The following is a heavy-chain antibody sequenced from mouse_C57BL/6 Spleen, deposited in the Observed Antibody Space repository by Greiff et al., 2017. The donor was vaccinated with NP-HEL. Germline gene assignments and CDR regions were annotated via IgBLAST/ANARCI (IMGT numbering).Heavy chain of an antibody. CDR1: GYTFTSYW. CDR3: ARVADYYGSSPDY. V-gene: IGHV1-50*01. Sequence: QVQLQQPGAELVKPGASVKLSCKASGYTFTSYWMQWVKQRPGQGLEWIGEIDPSDSYTNYNQKFKGKATLTVDTSSSTAYMQLSSLTSEDSAVYYCARVADYYGSSPDYWGQGTTLTVSS. D-gene: IGHD1-1*01. J-gene: IGHJ2*01. CDR2: IDPSDSYT.